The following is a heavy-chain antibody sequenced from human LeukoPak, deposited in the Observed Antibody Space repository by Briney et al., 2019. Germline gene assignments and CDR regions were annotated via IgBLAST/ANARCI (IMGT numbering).Heavy chain of an antibody. CDR3: ASPGAIYYFDY. CDR1: GGTFSSYA. V-gene: IGHV1-69*04. D-gene: IGHD3-3*01. CDR2: IIPILGIA. J-gene: IGHJ4*02. Sequence: SVKVSCKAPGGTFSSYAISWVRQAPGQGLEWMGRIIPILGIANYAQKFQGRVTITADKSTSTAYMELSSLRSEDTAVYYCASPGAIYYFDYWGQGTLVTVSS.